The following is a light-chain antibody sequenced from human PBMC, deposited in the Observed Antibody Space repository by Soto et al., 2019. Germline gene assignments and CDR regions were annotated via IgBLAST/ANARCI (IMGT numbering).Light chain of an antibody. CDR3: QHYSSNSGT. V-gene: IGKV1-39*01. Sequence: DIHVTQSPPTLSASVGYIFPITCRASQTISKYLNWYQQKPGKAPKLLIYAASSLQSGVPSRFSGSGSGTDFTLTISSLQTEDFATYYCQHYSSNSGTFGPGTKVDIK. CDR2: AAS. J-gene: IGKJ1*01. CDR1: QTISKY.